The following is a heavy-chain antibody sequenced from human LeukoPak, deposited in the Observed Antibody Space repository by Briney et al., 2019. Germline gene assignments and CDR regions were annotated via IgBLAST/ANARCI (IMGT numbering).Heavy chain of an antibody. CDR1: GYSFTDYY. CDR2: ISAYNGNT. J-gene: IGHJ6*02. Sequence: GASVKVSCKASGYSFTDYYMHWVRQAPGQGLEWMGWISAYNGNTNYAQKLQGRVTMTTDTSTSTAYMELRSLRSDDTAVYYCARVSRFLYYYYGMDVWGQGTTVTVSS. CDR3: ARVSRFLYYYYGMDV. V-gene: IGHV1-18*04.